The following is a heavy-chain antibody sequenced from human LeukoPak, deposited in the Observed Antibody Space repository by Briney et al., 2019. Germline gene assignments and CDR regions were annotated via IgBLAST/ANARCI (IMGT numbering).Heavy chain of an antibody. CDR1: GFTFSNNA. CDR2: ISGSGGST. J-gene: IGHJ4*02. V-gene: IGHV3-23*01. CDR3: AHGAMYQLDY. D-gene: IGHD2-2*01. Sequence: GGSLRLSCAASGFTFSNNAMSWVRQAPGKGLEWVSVISGSGGSTYYADSVKGRFTISRDNSKNTLYLQMNSLRAEDTAVYYCAHGAMYQLDYWGQGTLVTVSS.